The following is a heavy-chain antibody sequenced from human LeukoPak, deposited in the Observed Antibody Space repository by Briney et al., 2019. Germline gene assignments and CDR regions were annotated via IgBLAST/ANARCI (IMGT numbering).Heavy chain of an antibody. J-gene: IGHJ4*02. CDR1: GASITTYY. V-gene: IGHV4-59*01. CDR3: ARDILDVGATHYFDY. CDR2: IHSSGSA. D-gene: IGHD1-26*01. Sequence: PSETLSLTCTVSGASITTYYWSWIRQPPGRGLEYIGQIHSSGSANYNPSLKSRVAMSLDASKNQFSLTVSSVTAAYTAIYYCARDILDVGATHYFDYWGQGSLLTVSS.